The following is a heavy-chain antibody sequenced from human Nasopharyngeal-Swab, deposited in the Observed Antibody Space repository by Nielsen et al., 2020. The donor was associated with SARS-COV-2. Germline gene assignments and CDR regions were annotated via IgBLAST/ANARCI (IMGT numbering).Heavy chain of an antibody. CDR3: TTDYYFDY. J-gene: IGHJ4*02. V-gene: IGHV3-21*04. CDR1: GFTFKNYN. CDR2: ISSSSSYI. Sequence: GESLKISCAASGFTFKNYNFNWVRQAPGKGLEWVSSISSSSSYIYYADSVKGRFTISRDNAKNSLYLQMNSLKTEDTALYYCTTDYYFDYWGQGTLVTVSS.